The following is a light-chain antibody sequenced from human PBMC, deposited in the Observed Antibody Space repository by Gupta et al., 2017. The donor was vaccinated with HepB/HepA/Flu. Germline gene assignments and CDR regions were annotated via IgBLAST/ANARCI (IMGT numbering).Light chain of an antibody. J-gene: IGKJ2*02. Sequence: EIVLTQSPGTLPLSPGDRDSRSCRASQSINNYLAWYQQKPGQAPRLLIYDAFKRATGVPDRFSGSGSGTDFTLTISSLEPEDFAVYYCQQWSKRPCNFGQGTMVDIK. V-gene: IGKV3-11*01. CDR1: QSINNY. CDR3: QQWSKRPCN. CDR2: DAF.